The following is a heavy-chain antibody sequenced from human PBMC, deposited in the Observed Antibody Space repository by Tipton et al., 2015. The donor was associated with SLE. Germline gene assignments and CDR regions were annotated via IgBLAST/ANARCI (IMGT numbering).Heavy chain of an antibody. CDR3: ARLYSGYDNLLYYFDY. CDR2: IYYSGST. V-gene: IGHV4-59*11. J-gene: IGHJ4*02. CDR1: GGSISSHY. Sequence: TLSLTCTVSGGSISSHYRSWIRQPPGKGLEWIGYIYYSGSTNYNPSLKSRVTISVDTSKNQFSLKLSSVTAADTAVYYCARLYSGYDNLLYYFDYWGQGTLVTVSS. D-gene: IGHD5-12*01.